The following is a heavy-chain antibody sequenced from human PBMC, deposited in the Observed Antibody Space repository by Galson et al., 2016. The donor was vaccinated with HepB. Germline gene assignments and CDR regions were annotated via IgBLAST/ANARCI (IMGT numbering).Heavy chain of an antibody. D-gene: IGHD3/OR15-3a*01. V-gene: IGHV3-7*03. CDR1: GFSFDSYW. CDR2: IKKDGSEV. Sequence: SLRLSCAVSGFSFDSYWMTWVRQPPGKGLEWVANIKKDGSEVHFVDSLKGRFTISRDNGKSLLYLQLNSLRVDDTAVYYCARAAHTTMVDYYGLDVWGQGTLVTVSS. J-gene: IGHJ4*02. CDR3: ARAAHTTMVDYYGLDV.